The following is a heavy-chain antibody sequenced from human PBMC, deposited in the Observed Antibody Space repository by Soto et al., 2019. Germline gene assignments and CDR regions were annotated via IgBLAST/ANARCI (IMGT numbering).Heavy chain of an antibody. Sequence: QVQLQQWGAGLLKPSETLSLTCAVYGGSFSGYYWSWIRQHPGKGLEWIGYIYYSGSTYYNPSLKSRVTISVDTSKNQFSLKLSSVTAADTAVYYCARSSRTSYYGSGSVFGYFDYWGQGTLVTVSS. J-gene: IGHJ4*02. CDR1: GGSFSGYY. D-gene: IGHD3-10*01. V-gene: IGHV4-34*01. CDR3: ARSSRTSYYGSGSVFGYFDY. CDR2: IYYSGST.